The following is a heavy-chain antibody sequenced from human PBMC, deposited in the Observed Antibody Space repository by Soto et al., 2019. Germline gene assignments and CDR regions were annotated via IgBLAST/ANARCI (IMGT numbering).Heavy chain of an antibody. Sequence: PGGSLRLSCAASGFTFSSYGMHWVRQAPGKGLEWVAVISYDGSNKYYADSVKGRFTISRDNSKNTLYLQMNSLRAEDTAVYYCAKDEVVVAALPYYYGMDVWGQGTTVTVSS. CDR2: ISYDGSNK. V-gene: IGHV3-30*18. CDR1: GFTFSSYG. J-gene: IGHJ6*02. D-gene: IGHD2-15*01. CDR3: AKDEVVVAALPYYYGMDV.